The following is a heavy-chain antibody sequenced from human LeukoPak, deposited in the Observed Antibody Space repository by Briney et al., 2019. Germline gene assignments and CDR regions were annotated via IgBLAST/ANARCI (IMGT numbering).Heavy chain of an antibody. D-gene: IGHD7-27*01. CDR3: ASRKLGNDY. J-gene: IGHJ4*02. CDR2: IYYSGST. CDR1: GGSISSSSYY. V-gene: IGHV4-39*07. Sequence: ASESLSLTCTVSGGSISSSSYYWGWIRQPPGKGLEWIGSIYYSGSTYYNPSLKSRVTISVDTSKNQFSLKLSSVTAADTAVYYCASRKLGNDYWGQGTLVTVSS.